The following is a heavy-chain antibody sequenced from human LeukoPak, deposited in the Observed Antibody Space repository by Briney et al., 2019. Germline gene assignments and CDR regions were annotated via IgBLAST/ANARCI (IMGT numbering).Heavy chain of an antibody. V-gene: IGHV4-4*07. CDR3: ARDRRTVRGEWYFDY. Sequence: PSETLSLTGIVSGDSMSSYYWSWIRQPAGKGLEWIGRIFTSGSTKHNPSLESRVSLSVDASRNQFSLALTSVTAADTAVYYCARDRRTVRGEWYFDYWGQGHLVAVSS. CDR1: GDSMSSYY. CDR2: IFTSGST. D-gene: IGHD3-10*01. J-gene: IGHJ4*02.